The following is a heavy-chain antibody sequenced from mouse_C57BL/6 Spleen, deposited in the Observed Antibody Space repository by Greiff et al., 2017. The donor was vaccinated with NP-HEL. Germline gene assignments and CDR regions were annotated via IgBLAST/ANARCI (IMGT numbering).Heavy chain of an antibody. CDR2: ISSGSSTI. CDR1: GFTFSDYG. CDR3: AGTGFAY. V-gene: IGHV5-17*01. J-gene: IGHJ3*01. Sequence: DVKLVESGGGLVKPGGSLKLSCAASGFTFSDYGMHWVRQAPEKGLEWVAYISSGSSTIYYADTVKGRFTISRDNAKNTLFLQMTSLRSEDTAMYYCAGTGFAYWGQGTLVTVSA.